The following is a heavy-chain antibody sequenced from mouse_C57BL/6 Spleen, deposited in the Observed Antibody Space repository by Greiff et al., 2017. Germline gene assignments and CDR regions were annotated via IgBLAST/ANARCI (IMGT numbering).Heavy chain of an antibody. V-gene: IGHV1-52*01. CDR2: INPSDSET. CDR3: ATLPTCYFEC. Sequence: QVQLQQPGPDLVRPGPSVYLSCKASGYTFTSYWMHWVQQWPIQGLEWMGNINPSDSETHYNRKFKDKATLTVDKSSSTAYMQLSSLTSEDSAVYCCATLPTCYFECWGQGTTLTVSS. D-gene: IGHD5-5*01. CDR1: GYTFTSYW. J-gene: IGHJ2*01.